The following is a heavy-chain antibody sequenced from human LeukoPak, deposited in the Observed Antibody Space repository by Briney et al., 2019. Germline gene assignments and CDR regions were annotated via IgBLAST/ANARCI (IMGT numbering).Heavy chain of an antibody. CDR2: ISWNSGSI. Sequence: GGSLRLSCAASGFTFDDYAMHWVRQAPGKGLEWVSGISWNSGSIGYADSVKGRFTISRDNAKNSLYLQMNSLRAEDTALYCCAKDIYYGSGSYALDYWGQGTLVTVS. J-gene: IGHJ4*02. CDR1: GFTFDDYA. D-gene: IGHD3-10*01. V-gene: IGHV3-9*01. CDR3: AKDIYYGSGSYALDY.